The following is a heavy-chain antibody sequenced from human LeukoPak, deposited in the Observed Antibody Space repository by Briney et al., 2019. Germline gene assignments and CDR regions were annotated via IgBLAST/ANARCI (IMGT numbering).Heavy chain of an antibody. CDR3: ARAVYPGNWFDP. CDR1: GYTFTGYY. J-gene: IGHJ5*02. CDR2: INPNSGGT. D-gene: IGHD3-16*02. Sequence: GASAKVSCKASGYTFTGYYMHWVRQAPGQGLEWMGWINPNSGGTNYAQKFQGGVTMTRDTSISTAYMELSRLRSDDTAVYYCARAVYPGNWFDPWGQGTLVTVSS. V-gene: IGHV1-2*02.